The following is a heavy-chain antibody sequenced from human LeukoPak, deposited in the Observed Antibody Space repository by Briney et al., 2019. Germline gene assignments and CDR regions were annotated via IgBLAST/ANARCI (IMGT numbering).Heavy chain of an antibody. CDR1: GFTFSSYG. J-gene: IGHJ5*02. CDR2: IRYDGSSK. D-gene: IGHD3-16*02. Sequence: PGGSLRLSCAASGFTFSSYGMHWVRQAPGKGLEWVAFIRYDGSSKYYADSVKGRFTISRDNSKNTLYLQMNSLRAEDTAIYYCARAGFLITFGGVISWGQGTLVTVSS. V-gene: IGHV3-30*02. CDR3: ARAGFLITFGGVIS.